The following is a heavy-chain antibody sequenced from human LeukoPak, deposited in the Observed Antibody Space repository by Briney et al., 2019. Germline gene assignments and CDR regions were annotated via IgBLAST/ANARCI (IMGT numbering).Heavy chain of an antibody. J-gene: IGHJ6*02. CDR3: AKGPYYNLDV. CDR1: GFTFNKYA. V-gene: IGHV3-23*01. CDR2: LITSDGSA. Sequence: PGGSLRLSCAASGFTFNKYAINCVRQAPGKGLGWVSTLITSDGSAYYADSVKGRFTISRDNSKNTLYLQMNSLRAEDTAVYYCAKGPYYNLDVWGQGTTVTVSS.